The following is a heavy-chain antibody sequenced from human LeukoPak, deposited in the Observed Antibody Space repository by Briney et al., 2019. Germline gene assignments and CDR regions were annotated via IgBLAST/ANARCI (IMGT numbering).Heavy chain of an antibody. CDR3: AKGPNDSSNYLFDY. J-gene: IGHJ4*02. V-gene: IGHV3-23*01. CDR1: LVTFSMLA. D-gene: IGHD4-11*01. Sequence: PGGSLRLSSAASLVTFSMLAMSSVRRAPGKGLEWGSVIVGSGVDTYYADSVKGRFTISIDNSKNTLYVQMNSLGAEDTAVYYCAKGPNDSSNYLFDYWGQGTLVTVSS. CDR2: IVGSGVDT.